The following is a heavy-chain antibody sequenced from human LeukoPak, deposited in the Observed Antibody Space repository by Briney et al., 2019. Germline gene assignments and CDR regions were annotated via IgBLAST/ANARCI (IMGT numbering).Heavy chain of an antibody. D-gene: IGHD1-1*01. CDR3: ARWKNGGDY. J-gene: IGHJ4*02. V-gene: IGHV4-59*08. Sequence: SETLSLTCTVSGGSISSYYWSWIRQPPGKGLEWIGYIYYSGSTNYNPSLKSRVSTSVDTSKNQFSLKLSSVTAADTAVYYCARWKNGGDYWGQGTLVTVSS. CDR1: GGSISSYY. CDR2: IYYSGST.